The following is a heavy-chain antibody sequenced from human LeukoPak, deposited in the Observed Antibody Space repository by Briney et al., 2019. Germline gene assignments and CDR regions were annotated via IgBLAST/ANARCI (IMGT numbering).Heavy chain of an antibody. Sequence: GGSLRLSCAASRFTFSSYWMSWVRQAPGKGLEWVSSIRSSSSYIYYADSVKGRFTISRDNAKNSLYLQMNSLRAEDTAVYFCARDGSPLGGYYYYYMDVWGKGTTVTISS. D-gene: IGHD3-10*01. V-gene: IGHV3-21*01. CDR3: ARDGSPLGGYYYYYMDV. CDR1: RFTFSSYW. J-gene: IGHJ6*03. CDR2: IRSSSSYI.